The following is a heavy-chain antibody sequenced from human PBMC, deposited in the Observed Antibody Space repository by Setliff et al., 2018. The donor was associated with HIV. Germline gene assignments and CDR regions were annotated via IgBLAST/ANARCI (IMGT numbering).Heavy chain of an antibody. V-gene: IGHV4-39*01. J-gene: IGHJ4*02. D-gene: IGHD2-15*01. CDR3: AGLLVAGMLFDY. CDR2: IYYSGST. Sequence: SETLSLTCTVSGGSIISSTYFWDWIRQPPGKGLECIGNIYYSGSTSYNPSLKSRVTISVDTSKNQFSLKLSSVTAADTAVYYCAGLLVAGMLFDYWGQGTLVTVSS. CDR1: GGSIISSTYF.